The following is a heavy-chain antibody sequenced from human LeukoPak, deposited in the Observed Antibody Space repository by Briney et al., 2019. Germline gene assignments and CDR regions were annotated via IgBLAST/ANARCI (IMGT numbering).Heavy chain of an antibody. CDR2: MNPNSGNT. J-gene: IGHJ4*02. V-gene: IGHV1-8*01. Sequence: ASVKVSCKASGYTFTSYDINWVRQVTGQGLEWMGWMNPNSGNTGYAQKFQGRVTMTRNTSISTAYMELSSLRSEDTAVYYCARVRTRYNWNIGYWGQGTLVTVSS. CDR3: ARVRTRYNWNIGY. D-gene: IGHD1/OR15-1a*01. CDR1: GYTFTSYD.